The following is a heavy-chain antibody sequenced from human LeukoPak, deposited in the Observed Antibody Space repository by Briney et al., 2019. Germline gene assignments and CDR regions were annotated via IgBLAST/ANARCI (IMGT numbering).Heavy chain of an antibody. CDR3: ARRYCSSTSCWGYNWFDP. V-gene: IGHV1-8*01. Sequence: GASVTVSCKASGYTFTSYDINWVRQAPGQGLEWMGWMNPNSGNTGYAQKFQGRVIITRNTSISTAYMELSSLRSEDTAVYYCARRYCSSTSCWGYNWFDPWGQGTLVTVSS. CDR1: GYTFTSYD. J-gene: IGHJ5*02. CDR2: MNPNSGNT. D-gene: IGHD2-2*01.